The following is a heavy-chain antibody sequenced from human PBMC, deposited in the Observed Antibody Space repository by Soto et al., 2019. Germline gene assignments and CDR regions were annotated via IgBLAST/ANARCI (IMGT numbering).Heavy chain of an antibody. J-gene: IGHJ4*02. CDR3: ARIERTHDIVASQKNFDY. V-gene: IGHV1-18*01. CDR1: GYTFTSYG. CDR2: ISGYNGNT. D-gene: IGHD5-12*01. Sequence: QVQLVQSGAEVKKPGASVKVSCKASGYTFTSYGISWVRQAPGQGLEWMGWISGYNGNTNSAQKLQGRVTMTTDTSTSTAYMELRSLRSDDTAVYYCARIERTHDIVASQKNFDYWGQGTLVTVSS.